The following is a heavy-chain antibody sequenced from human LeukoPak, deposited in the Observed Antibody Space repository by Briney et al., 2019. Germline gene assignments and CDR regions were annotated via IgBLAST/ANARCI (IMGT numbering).Heavy chain of an antibody. J-gene: IGHJ4*02. CDR1: GFTFSSLW. Sequence: GGSLRLFRAASGFTFSSLWMRWVRQAPGKGLEWVANKKQDGSEKYYVDSVKGRFTISRDNAKNSLYLQMNSLRAEDTAVYYCARGSGDSSGYSQRDDGDDYWGQGTLVTVSS. V-gene: IGHV3-7*04. CDR3: ARGSGDSSGYSQRDDGDDY. D-gene: IGHD3-22*01. CDR2: KKQDGSEK.